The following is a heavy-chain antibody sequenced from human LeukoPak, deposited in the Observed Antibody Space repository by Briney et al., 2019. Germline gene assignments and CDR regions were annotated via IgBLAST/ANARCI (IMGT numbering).Heavy chain of an antibody. V-gene: IGHV4-31*03. Sequence: SETLSLTCTVSGVSISSGGYYWSWIRQHPGKGLEWIGYIYYSGSTYYNPSLKSRVTISVDTSKNQFSLKLSSVTAADTAVYYCARDYRPGDYGFDPWGQGTLVTVSS. CDR2: IYYSGST. J-gene: IGHJ5*02. D-gene: IGHD4-17*01. CDR3: ARDYRPGDYGFDP. CDR1: GVSISSGGYY.